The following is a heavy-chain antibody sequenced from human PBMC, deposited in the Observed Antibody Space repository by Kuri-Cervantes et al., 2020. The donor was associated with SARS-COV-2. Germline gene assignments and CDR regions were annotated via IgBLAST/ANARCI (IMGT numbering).Heavy chain of an antibody. CDR3: ARQEWELLGAGYYYYMDV. CDR2: IYYSGST. Sequence: SETLSLTCTVSGGPISSSSYYWGWIRQPPGKGLEWIGSIYYSGSTYYNPSLKSRVTISVDTSKNQFSLKLSSVTAADTAVYYCARQEWELLGAGYYYYMDVWGKGTTVTVSS. D-gene: IGHD1-26*01. CDR1: GGPISSSSYY. J-gene: IGHJ6*03. V-gene: IGHV4-39*01.